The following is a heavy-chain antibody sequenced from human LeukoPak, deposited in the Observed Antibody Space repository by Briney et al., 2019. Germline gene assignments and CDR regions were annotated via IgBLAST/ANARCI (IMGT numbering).Heavy chain of an antibody. CDR3: ARGRWFGKLFDY. CDR1: GGSISSYY. Sequence: SETLSLTCTVSGGSISSYYWSWIRQSPGKGLEWIGYIYSSGSTNSNPSLKSRLTMSVDTSKKQFSLKLSSVTAADTAVYYCARGRWFGKLFDYWGQGTLVTVSS. J-gene: IGHJ4*02. CDR2: IYSSGST. V-gene: IGHV4-59*01. D-gene: IGHD3-10*01.